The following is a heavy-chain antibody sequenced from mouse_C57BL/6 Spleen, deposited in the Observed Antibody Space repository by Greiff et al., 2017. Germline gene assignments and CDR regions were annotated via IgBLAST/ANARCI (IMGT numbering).Heavy chain of an antibody. CDR1: GFTFSDYG. J-gene: IGHJ3*01. CDR2: ISSGSSTI. D-gene: IGHD1-1*01. Sequence: EVQVVESGGGLVKPGGSLKLSCAASGFTFSDYGMHWVRQAPEKGLEWVAYISSGSSTIYYADTVKGRFTISRDNAKNNMFLQMTSLRSKDTAMYYGARDYGSSLAYWGQGTLVTVSA. CDR3: ARDYGSSLAY. V-gene: IGHV5-17*01.